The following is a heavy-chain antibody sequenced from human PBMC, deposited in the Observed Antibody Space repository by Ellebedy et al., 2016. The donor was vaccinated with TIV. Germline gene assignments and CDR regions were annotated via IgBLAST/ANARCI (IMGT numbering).Heavy chain of an antibody. CDR3: TRGVVVTTSYSQY. CDR1: GFTFSTYG. Sequence: GESLKISCAASGFTFSTYGMHWVRQAPDKGLEWVAVISYDGRNEYYADSVRGRFTISRDNSNNTLYLHMNSLRAEDTALYYCTRGVVVTTSYSQYWGQGTLVTVSS. D-gene: IGHD2-21*02. J-gene: IGHJ1*01. CDR2: ISYDGRNE. V-gene: IGHV3-30*03.